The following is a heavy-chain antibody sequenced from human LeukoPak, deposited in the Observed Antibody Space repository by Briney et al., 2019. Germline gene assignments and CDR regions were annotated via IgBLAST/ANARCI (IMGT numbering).Heavy chain of an antibody. Sequence: PSATLSLTCAVCGGSFSGHYWSWIRQPPGKGLEWIGEINHSGSTNYNPSLKSRVTISVDTSKNQFSLKLSSVTAADTAVYYCARVPKTTPYYYYYMDVWGKGTTVTVSS. CDR1: GGSFSGHY. J-gene: IGHJ6*03. CDR3: ARVPKTTPYYYYYMDV. V-gene: IGHV4-34*01. CDR2: INHSGST. D-gene: IGHD1-7*01.